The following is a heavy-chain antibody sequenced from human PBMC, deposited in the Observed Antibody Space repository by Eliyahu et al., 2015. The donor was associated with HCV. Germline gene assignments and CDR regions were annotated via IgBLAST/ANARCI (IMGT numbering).Heavy chain of an antibody. CDR2: FNPVGDRT. V-gene: IGHV1-46*01. Sequence: QVQLVQSGAEVRKPGASVKVSCEASGYSFSSYYMHWVRQAPGQGLEWMGLFNPVGDRTEFAQKFQGRLTLTRDMSTTTIHMELSSLTSEDTAVYFCARPNAGHSYGYFDYWGQGTLVTVSS. D-gene: IGHD5-18*01. J-gene: IGHJ4*02. CDR3: ARPNAGHSYGYFDY. CDR1: GYSFSSYY.